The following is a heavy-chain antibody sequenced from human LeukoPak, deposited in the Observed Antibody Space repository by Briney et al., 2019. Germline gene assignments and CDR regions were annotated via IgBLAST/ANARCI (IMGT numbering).Heavy chain of an antibody. V-gene: IGHV1-2*02. CDR1: GYTFTGYY. CDR2: INPNSGGT. CDR3: AKTSLYGSGSSDFDY. D-gene: IGHD3-10*01. Sequence: GASVKVSCKASGYTFTGYYMHWVRQAPGQGLEWMGWINPNSGGTNYAQKFQGSVTMTRDTSISTAYMELSRLRSVDTAVYYCAKTSLYGSGSSDFDYWGQGTLVTVSS. J-gene: IGHJ4*02.